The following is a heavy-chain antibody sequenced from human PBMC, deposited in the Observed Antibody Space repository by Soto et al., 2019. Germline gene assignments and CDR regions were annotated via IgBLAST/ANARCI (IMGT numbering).Heavy chain of an antibody. CDR3: AKGQHYYDSSGYYLFDY. CDR2: IWYDGSNK. J-gene: IGHJ4*02. CDR1: GFTFSSYG. D-gene: IGHD3-22*01. Sequence: QVQLVESGGGVVQPGRSLRLSCAASGFTFSSYGMHWVRQAPGKGLEWVAVIWYDGSNKYYADSVKGRFTISRDNSKNTLYLQMNSLRAEDTAVYYCAKGQHYYDSSGYYLFDYWGQGTLVTVSS. V-gene: IGHV3-33*06.